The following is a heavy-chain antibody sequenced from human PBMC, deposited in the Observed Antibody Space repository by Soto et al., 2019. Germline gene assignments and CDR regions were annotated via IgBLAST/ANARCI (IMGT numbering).Heavy chain of an antibody. CDR2: ISYDGSNK. CDR1: GFTFSSYA. D-gene: IGHD5-12*01. V-gene: IGHV3-30-3*01. CDR3: EGDFTVATSRGDY. Sequence: GGSLRRSCAASGFTFSSYAMHCVRQAPGKVLELVAVISYDGSNKYYADSVKGRFTISRDNSTNTLYLQMNSLRAEDTAVYYCEGDFTVATSRGDYWGHGTMVTDSS. J-gene: IGHJ4*01.